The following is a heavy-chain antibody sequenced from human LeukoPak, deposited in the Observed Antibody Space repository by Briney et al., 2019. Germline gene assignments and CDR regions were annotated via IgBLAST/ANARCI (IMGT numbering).Heavy chain of an antibody. CDR3: ASVVTGERNSYFDY. CDR2: IIPIFGTA. D-gene: IGHD7-27*01. Sequence: GASVKVSCKASGYTFTSYAISWVRQAPGQGLEWMGGIIPIFGTANYAQKFQGRVTITADESTSTAYMELSSLRSEDTAVYYCASVVTGERNSYFDYWGQGTLVTVSS. V-gene: IGHV1-69*13. J-gene: IGHJ4*02. CDR1: GYTFTSYA.